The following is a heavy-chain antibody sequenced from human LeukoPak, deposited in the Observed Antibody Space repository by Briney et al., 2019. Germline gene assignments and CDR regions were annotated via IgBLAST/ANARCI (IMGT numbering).Heavy chain of an antibody. D-gene: IGHD4-17*01. V-gene: IGHV3-66*04. CDR3: VKPRGYGDRLDY. Sequence: QSGGSLRLSCAASGFTVSSNYMSWVRQAPGKGLEWVSVIYSGGSTYYADSVKGRFTISRDNSKNTLYLQMSSLRAEDTAVYYCVKPRGYGDRLDYWGQGTLVTVSS. J-gene: IGHJ4*02. CDR1: GFTVSSNY. CDR2: IYSGGST.